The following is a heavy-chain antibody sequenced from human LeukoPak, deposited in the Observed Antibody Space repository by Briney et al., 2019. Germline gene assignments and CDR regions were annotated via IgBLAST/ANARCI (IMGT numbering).Heavy chain of an antibody. V-gene: IGHV1-69*05. CDR2: VLPFFGTA. CDR1: GGTFSSYA. J-gene: IGHJ4*02. D-gene: IGHD3-22*01. CDR3: ARDYDSSGFYYWGTFGY. Sequence: SVRVSCKASGGTFSSYALSWVRQAPGQGLEWMGGVLPFFGTANYAQKFQGRVTITTDESTSTSYMELSSLRSEDTAVYYCARDYDSSGFYYWGTFGYWGQGTLVTVSS.